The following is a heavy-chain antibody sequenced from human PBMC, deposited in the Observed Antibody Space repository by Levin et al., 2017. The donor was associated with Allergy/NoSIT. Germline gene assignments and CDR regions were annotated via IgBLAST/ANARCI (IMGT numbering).Heavy chain of an antibody. J-gene: IGHJ4*02. CDR2: ISYDGSNK. CDR3: ARGASGWRNSRGAGTPDY. D-gene: IGHD3-10*01. CDR1: GFTFSSYA. V-gene: IGHV3-30-3*01. Sequence: GGSLRLSCAASGFTFSSYAMHWVRQAPGKGLEWVAVISYDGSNKYYADSVKGRFTISRDNSKNTLYLQMNSLRAEDTAVYYCARGASGWRNSRGAGTPDYWGQGTLVTVSS.